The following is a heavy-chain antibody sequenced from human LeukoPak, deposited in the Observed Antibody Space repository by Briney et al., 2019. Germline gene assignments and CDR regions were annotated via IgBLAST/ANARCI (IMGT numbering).Heavy chain of an antibody. CDR3: ARDRGCSGGSCYSPNWFDP. CDR1: GGTFSSYA. D-gene: IGHD2-15*01. CDR2: IIPIFGTA. J-gene: IGHJ5*02. V-gene: IGHV1-69*05. Sequence: SVKVSCKASGGTFSSYAISWVRQAPGQGLEWMGGIIPIFGTANYAQKFQGRVTITTDEPTSTAYMELSSLRSEDTAVYYCARDRGCSGGSCYSPNWFDPWGQGTLVTVSS.